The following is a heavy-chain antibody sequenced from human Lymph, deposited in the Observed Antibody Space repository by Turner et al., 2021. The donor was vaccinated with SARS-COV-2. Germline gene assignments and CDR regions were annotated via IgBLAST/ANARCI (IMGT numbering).Heavy chain of an antibody. CDR1: GFTFSSAT. CDR3: LTGAE. J-gene: IGHJ4*02. Sequence: EAQLVESGGGLVKPGGSLRLSCEASGFTFSSATMNWVRQAPGKGLQWVSSISSSGTYTYYADAVKGRFTISRDNAKSSVYLQMNSLRAEDTCLYYCLTGAEWGQGTLVTVSS. CDR2: ISSSGTYT. D-gene: IGHD3-10*01. V-gene: IGHV3-21*02.